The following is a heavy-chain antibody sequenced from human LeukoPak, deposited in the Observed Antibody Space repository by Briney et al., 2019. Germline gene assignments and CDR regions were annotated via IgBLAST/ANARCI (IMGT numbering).Heavy chain of an antibody. CDR2: INLNSGGT. CDR1: GYTFTGYY. V-gene: IGHV1-2*02. D-gene: IGHD6-13*01. J-gene: IGHJ4*02. Sequence: ASVKVSCKASGYTFTGYYMHWVRQAPGQGLEWMGWINLNSGGTNYAQKFQGRVTMTRDTSISTAYMELSRLRSDDTAVFYCARINSNWYYFDYWGQGTLVTVSS. CDR3: ARINSNWYYFDY.